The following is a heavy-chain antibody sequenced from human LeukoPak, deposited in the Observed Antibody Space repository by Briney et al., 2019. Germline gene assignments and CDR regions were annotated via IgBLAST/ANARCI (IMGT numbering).Heavy chain of an antibody. V-gene: IGHV4-34*01. J-gene: IGHJ4*02. CDR3: ARDRRYYDSSGYYYPGDFDY. D-gene: IGHD3-22*01. Sequence: SETLSLTCTVYGGSFSGYYWSWIRQPPGKGLEWIGEINHTGSTNYNPSLKSRVTISLDTSKNQFSLKLSSVTAADTAVYYCARDRRYYDSSGYYYPGDFDYWGQGTLVTVSS. CDR1: GGSFSGYY. CDR2: INHTGST.